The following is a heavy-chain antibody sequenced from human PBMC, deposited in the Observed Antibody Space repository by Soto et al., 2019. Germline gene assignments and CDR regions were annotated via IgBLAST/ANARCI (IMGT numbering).Heavy chain of an antibody. Sequence: EVQLVESGGGLVQPGGSLRLSCAASGFTFSSYDMHWVRQATGKGLEWVSAIGTAGDTDYPGSVKGRFTISRENAKNSLYLQMNSRRAGDTAVYYCERVMRWRTRYCSSTSCYGGRYSYYCIDVLGKGTTVTLFS. V-gene: IGHV3-13*01. D-gene: IGHD2-2*01. J-gene: IGHJ6*03. CDR1: GFTFSSYD. CDR3: ERVMRWRTRYCSSTSCYGGRYSYYCIDV. CDR2: IGTAGDT.